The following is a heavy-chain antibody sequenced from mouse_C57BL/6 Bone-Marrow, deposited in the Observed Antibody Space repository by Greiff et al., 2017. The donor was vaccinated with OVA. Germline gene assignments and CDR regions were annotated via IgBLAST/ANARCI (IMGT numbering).Heavy chain of an antibody. V-gene: IGHV2-9-1*01. CDR1: GFSLTSYA. J-gene: IGHJ1*03. Sequence: VQLQESGPGLVAPSQSLSITCTVSGFSLTSYAISWVRQPPGKGLEWLGVIWTGGGTNYNSALKSRLSISKDNSKSQVFLKMNSLQTDDTARYYCASIYYGVATRYFDVWGTGTTVTVSS. CDR3: ASIYYGVATRYFDV. CDR2: IWTGGGT. D-gene: IGHD1-1*01.